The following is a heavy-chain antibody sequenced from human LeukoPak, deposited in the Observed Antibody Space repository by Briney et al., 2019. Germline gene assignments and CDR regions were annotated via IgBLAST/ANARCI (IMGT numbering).Heavy chain of an antibody. Sequence: GGSLRLSCSASGFTFGDYAMGWVRQAPGEGLEWFGFIRTKGFGATTQYPASVRGRFSISRDDSKRVVYLQMNSLNIEDTAVFYCTRLAGSGHDRFDFWGQGTLVTVSS. V-gene: IGHV3-49*04. CDR2: IRTKGFGATT. CDR3: TRLAGSGHDRFDF. CDR1: GFTFGDYA. J-gene: IGHJ4*02. D-gene: IGHD5-12*01.